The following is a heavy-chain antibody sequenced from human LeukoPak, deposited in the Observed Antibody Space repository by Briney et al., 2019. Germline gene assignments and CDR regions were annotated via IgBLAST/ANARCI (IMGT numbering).Heavy chain of an antibody. Sequence: GGSLRLSCAASGFTLSDYYMNWVRQAPGKGLEWVSYISSSGSTIYYADSVKGRFTISRDNAKNSLYLQMNSLRAEDTAVYYCAKDGTSYYYIYYWGQGTLVTVSS. D-gene: IGHD2/OR15-2a*01. CDR3: AKDGTSYYYIYY. V-gene: IGHV3-11*04. CDR2: ISSSGSTI. J-gene: IGHJ4*02. CDR1: GFTLSDYY.